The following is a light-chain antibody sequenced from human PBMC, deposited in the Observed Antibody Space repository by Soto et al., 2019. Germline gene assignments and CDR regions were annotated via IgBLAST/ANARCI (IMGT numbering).Light chain of an antibody. CDR1: QSISTH. J-gene: IGKJ1*01. V-gene: IGKV3-15*01. CDR3: QQYYVWPPT. CDR2: SAS. Sequence: EIVVTQSPATLSVSPGESAALSCRASQSISTHLAWYQLRPGQSPRLLISSASSRVTGFSARFSGSGSGTEFTLTISSLQSEDFAVYHCQQYYVWPPTFGQGTKIEI.